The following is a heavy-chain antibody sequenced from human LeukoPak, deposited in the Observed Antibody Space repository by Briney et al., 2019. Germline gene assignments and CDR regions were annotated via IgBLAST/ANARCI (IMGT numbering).Heavy chain of an antibody. CDR1: GFTFSSYA. CDR2: ISGSGGST. CDR3: AKDLCSSTSCSYYFYY. D-gene: IGHD2-2*01. J-gene: IGHJ4*02. V-gene: IGHV3-23*01. Sequence: GGSLRLSCAASGFTFSSYAMSWVRQAPGKGLEWVSAISGSGGSTYYADSVKGRFTISRDNSKNTLYLQMNSLRAEDTAVYYCAKDLCSSTSCSYYFYYWGQGTLVTVSS.